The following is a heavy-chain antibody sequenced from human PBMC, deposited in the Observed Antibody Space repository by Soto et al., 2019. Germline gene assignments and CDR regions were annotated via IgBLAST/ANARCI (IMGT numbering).Heavy chain of an antibody. D-gene: IGHD6-6*01. CDR2: IYSGGTT. CDR3: ASDRASPDHRSSGALGL. J-gene: IGHJ4*02. V-gene: IGHV3-66*01. Sequence: EVQLVESGGTLVQPGGSLRLSCAASGFTVSSHYMHWVRRAPGKGLEWVSVIYSGGTTYYAGSVRGRFTISRDNSKNTRYLQVNSRSAEDTAVYFCASDRASPDHRSSGALGLWGQGTLVIGSS. CDR1: GFTVSSHY.